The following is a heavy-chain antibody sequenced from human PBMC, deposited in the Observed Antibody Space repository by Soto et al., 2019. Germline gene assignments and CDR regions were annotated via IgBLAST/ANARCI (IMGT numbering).Heavy chain of an antibody. CDR1: GFTFSSYW. CDR3: VGGSPPLYYFDY. D-gene: IGHD1-26*01. J-gene: IGHJ4*02. V-gene: IGHV3-74*01. CDR2: INSDGSST. Sequence: GGSLRLSCAASGFTFSSYWMRWVRQAPGKGLVWVSRINSDGSSTSYADSVKGRFTISRDNAKNTLYLQMNSLRAEDTAVYYCVGGSPPLYYFDYWGQGTLVTVSS.